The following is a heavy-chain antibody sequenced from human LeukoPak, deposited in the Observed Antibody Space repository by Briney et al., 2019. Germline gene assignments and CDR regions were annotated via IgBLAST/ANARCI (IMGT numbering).Heavy chain of an antibody. J-gene: IGHJ4*02. CDR2: ISGSGGST. CDR1: GFTFSNYA. Sequence: GGSLRLSCAASGFTFSNYAMSWVRQAPGKGLEWVSAISGSGGSTYADSVRGRFTISRDNSENTLYLQMNGLRADDAAVYYCAKTGQFDNWGQGTLVTVSS. D-gene: IGHD1-14*01. V-gene: IGHV3-23*01. CDR3: AKTGQFDN.